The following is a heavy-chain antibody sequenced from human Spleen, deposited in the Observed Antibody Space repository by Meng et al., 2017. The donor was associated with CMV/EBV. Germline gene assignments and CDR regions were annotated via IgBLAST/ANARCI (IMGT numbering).Heavy chain of an antibody. CDR2: IWYDGSNK. J-gene: IGHJ6*02. Sequence: CAASGFTFSSYGMHWVRQAPGKGLEWVAVIWYDGSNKYYADSVKGRFTISRDNSKNTLYLQMNSLRAEDTAVYYCAKATPEGGGMDVWGQGTTVTVSS. D-gene: IGHD2-15*01. CDR3: AKATPEGGGMDV. V-gene: IGHV3-33*06. CDR1: GFTFSSYG.